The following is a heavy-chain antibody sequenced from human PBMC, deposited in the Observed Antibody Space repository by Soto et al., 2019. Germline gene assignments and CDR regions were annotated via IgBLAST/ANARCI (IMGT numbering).Heavy chain of an antibody. CDR1: GFAFSKYA. Sequence: GGSLRLSCAASGFAFSKYAMTWVRQAPGKGLESVSGLIGSGGQIYYADSVKGRFTISRDNSKNTLYLQMDSLRVEDPAIYLCARDAVPGDGLWLMDQWGQGTQVTVSS. CDR3: ARDAVPGDGLWLMDQ. CDR2: LIGSGGQI. V-gene: IGHV3-23*01. J-gene: IGHJ4*02. D-gene: IGHD2-21*02.